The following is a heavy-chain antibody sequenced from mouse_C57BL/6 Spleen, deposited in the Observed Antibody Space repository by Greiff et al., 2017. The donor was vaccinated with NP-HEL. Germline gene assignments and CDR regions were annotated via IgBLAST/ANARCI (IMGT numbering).Heavy chain of an antibody. V-gene: IGHV1-15*01. CDR2: IDPETGGT. CDR3: TYYYGSSWSYFDY. Sequence: QVHVKQSGAELVRPGASVTLSCKASGYTFTDYEMHWVKQTPVHGLEWIGAIDPETGGTAYNQKFKGKAILTADKSSSTAYMELRSLTSEDSAVYYCTYYYGSSWSYFDYWGQGTTLTVSS. J-gene: IGHJ2*01. CDR1: GYTFTDYE. D-gene: IGHD1-1*01.